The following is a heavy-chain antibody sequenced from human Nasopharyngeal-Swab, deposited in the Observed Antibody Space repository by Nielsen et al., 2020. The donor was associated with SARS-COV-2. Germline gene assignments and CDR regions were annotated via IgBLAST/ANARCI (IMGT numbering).Heavy chain of an antibody. CDR1: GFTFSTYG. J-gene: IGHJ6*02. V-gene: IGHV3-30*03. CDR2: ISYDGSNK. CDR3: ARALTLRNYYYGMDV. Sequence: GESLKISCAASGFTFSTYGMHWVRQAPGKGLEWVAVISYDGSNKYYEDSVKGRFTISRDNSKNTLYLQMNSLRAEDTAVYYCARALTLRNYYYGMDVWGQGTTVTVSS. D-gene: IGHD2/OR15-2a*01.